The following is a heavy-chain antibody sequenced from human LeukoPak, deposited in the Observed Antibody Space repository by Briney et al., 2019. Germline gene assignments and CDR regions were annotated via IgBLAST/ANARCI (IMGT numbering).Heavy chain of an antibody. D-gene: IGHD2-2*01. Sequence: PSETLSLTCTVSGGSISNGTYYWSWIRQPAGKGLEWIGHIYSSGRANYNPSLKSRVTISEDTSKNQFSLKLSSVTAADTAVYYCTREPDCSSTSCYGYYFDFWGQGTLVTVSS. CDR2: IYSSGRA. J-gene: IGHJ4*02. CDR1: GGSISNGTYY. V-gene: IGHV4-61*09. CDR3: TREPDCSSTSCYGYYFDF.